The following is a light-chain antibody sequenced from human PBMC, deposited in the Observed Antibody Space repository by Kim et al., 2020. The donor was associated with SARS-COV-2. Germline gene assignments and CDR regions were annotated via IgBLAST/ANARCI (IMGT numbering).Light chain of an antibody. V-gene: IGKV1-6*01. CDR2: AAS. J-gene: IGKJ1*01. Sequence: AVQMTQSPSSLSASVGDTVTITCRASQGIGNDLGWYQQKPGRAPNLLIHAASSLVSGFPSRFTGSGSGTDFTLTISSLQPEDIATYYCLQDYSYPWTFGQGTKVDIK. CDR1: QGIGND. CDR3: LQDYSYPWT.